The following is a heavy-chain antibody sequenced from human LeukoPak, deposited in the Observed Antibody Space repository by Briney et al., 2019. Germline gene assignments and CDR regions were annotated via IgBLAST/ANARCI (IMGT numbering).Heavy chain of an antibody. Sequence: ASVKVSCKASGGTFSSYAISWVRQAPGQGLEWMGGIIPIFGTANYAQKFQGRVTITADESTSTAYMELSSLRSEDTAVYYCARDADSSTSLGYYYYMDVWGKGTTVTVSS. J-gene: IGHJ6*03. CDR1: GGTFSSYA. V-gene: IGHV1-69*13. CDR3: ARDADSSTSLGYYYYMDV. CDR2: IIPIFGTA. D-gene: IGHD2-2*01.